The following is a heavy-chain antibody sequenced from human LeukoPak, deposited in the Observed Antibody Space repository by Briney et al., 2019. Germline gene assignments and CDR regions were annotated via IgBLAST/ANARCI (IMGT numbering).Heavy chain of an antibody. D-gene: IGHD4-23*01. CDR3: AREQETTVVSGAFDI. CDR2: IYYSGST. V-gene: IGHV4-59*01. CDR1: GGSISSYY. J-gene: IGHJ3*02. Sequence: PSETLSLTCTVSGGSISSYYWSWIRQPPGKGLEWIGYIYYSGSTNYNPSLKGRVTISVDTSKNQFSLKLSSVTAADTAVYYCAREQETTVVSGAFDIWGQGTMVTVSS.